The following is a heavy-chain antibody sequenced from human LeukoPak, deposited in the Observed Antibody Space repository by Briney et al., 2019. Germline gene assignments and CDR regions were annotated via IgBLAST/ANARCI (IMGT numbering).Heavy chain of an antibody. CDR2: IYYSGSL. CDR3: VRDRVGTTGVPYFDF. V-gene: IGHV4-39*07. D-gene: IGHD1-26*01. Sequence: SETLSLTCTVSGGSINSGSYYWGWIRQPPGKGLEWIGSIYYSGSLNYNPSLKSRVTISIDTSKNQFSLKLSSVTAADTAVYYCVRDRVGTTGVPYFDFWGQGTLVTVSS. CDR1: GGSINSGSYY. J-gene: IGHJ4*01.